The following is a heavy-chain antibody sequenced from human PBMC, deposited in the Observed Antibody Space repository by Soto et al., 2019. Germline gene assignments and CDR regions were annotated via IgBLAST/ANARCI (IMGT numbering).Heavy chain of an antibody. D-gene: IGHD3-22*01. CDR2: FDPEDGET. Sequence: ASVKVSCKVSGYTLTELSMHWVRQAPGKGLEWMGGFDPEDGETIYAQKFQGRVTMTEDTSTDTAYMELSSLRSEDTAVYYCATDISPYYYDSSGYYIYWGQGTLVTVSS. J-gene: IGHJ4*02. CDR1: GYTLTELS. V-gene: IGHV1-24*01. CDR3: ATDISPYYYDSSGYYIY.